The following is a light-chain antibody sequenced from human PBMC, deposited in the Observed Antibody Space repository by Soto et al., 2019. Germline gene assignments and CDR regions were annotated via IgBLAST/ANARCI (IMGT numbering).Light chain of an antibody. CDR1: SSNIGAGYD. CDR3: QSYDSSPSGYV. V-gene: IGLV1-40*01. Sequence: QSVLTQPPSVSGAPGQRVTISCTGSSSNIGAGYDVHWYQQLPGTAPKLLIYANINRPAGVPDRFSGSKSGTSASLAITGLQAEDEADYYRQSYDSSPSGYVFGTGTKVTVL. CDR2: ANI. J-gene: IGLJ1*01.